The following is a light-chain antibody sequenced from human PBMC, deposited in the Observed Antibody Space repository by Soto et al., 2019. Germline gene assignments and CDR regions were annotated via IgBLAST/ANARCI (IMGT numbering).Light chain of an antibody. Sequence: IQMTQSPSSLSASVGDRVTITCRASQSISSYLNWYQQKPGKAPKLLIYAASSLQSGVPSRFSGSGSGTDFTLTFSSLQPEDFATYYCQQSYSTPWTFGQGTKVEIK. J-gene: IGKJ1*01. CDR3: QQSYSTPWT. CDR1: QSISSY. CDR2: AAS. V-gene: IGKV1-39*01.